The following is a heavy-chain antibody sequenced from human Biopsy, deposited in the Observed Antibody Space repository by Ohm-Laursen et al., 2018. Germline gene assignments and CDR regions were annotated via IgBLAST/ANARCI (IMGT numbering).Heavy chain of an antibody. V-gene: IGHV4-59*01. CDR1: GGSISSDY. D-gene: IGHD2/OR15-2a*01. Sequence: GTLSLTCTVSGGSISSDYWSWIRQTPGKGLEWLGYIYYSGRTNYNPSLKSRVTISVDTSKNQFSLRLNSVTAADTAVYYCARATNSTGWPYYDFYGMDVWGQGTTVTVSS. J-gene: IGHJ6*02. CDR2: IYYSGRT. CDR3: ARATNSTGWPYYDFYGMDV.